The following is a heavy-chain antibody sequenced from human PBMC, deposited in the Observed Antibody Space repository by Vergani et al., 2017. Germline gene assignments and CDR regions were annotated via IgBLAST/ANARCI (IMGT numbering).Heavy chain of an antibody. Sequence: EVQLLESGGGSVQPGESLRLSCAASGFTFSAYWMNWVRQAPGKGLEWVANIKQDGSEKYYVDSVKGRFTISRDNSKNTLYLQMNNLRAADTAVYYCARSGYCAHGVCYMTYYYYMDVWGKGTAVTVSS. D-gene: IGHD2-8*01. J-gene: IGHJ6*03. V-gene: IGHV3-7*01. CDR1: GFTFSAYW. CDR3: ARSGYCAHGVCYMTYYYYMDV. CDR2: IKQDGSEK.